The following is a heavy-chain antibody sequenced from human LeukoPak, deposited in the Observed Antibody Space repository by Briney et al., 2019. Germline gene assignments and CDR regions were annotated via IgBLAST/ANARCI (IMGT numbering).Heavy chain of an antibody. Sequence: SVKVSCKASGGTFNIYGFNWVRQAPGQGLEWMGGIIPIFNTINFAQKFQGRVTITADESTRTASMELSSLRSEDTAVYYCARNRVDSQFGELLPDAFDIWGQGTVGSVSS. J-gene: IGHJ3*02. V-gene: IGHV1-69*13. CDR1: GGTFNIYG. CDR3: ARNRVDSQFGELLPDAFDI. D-gene: IGHD3-10*01. CDR2: IIPIFNTI.